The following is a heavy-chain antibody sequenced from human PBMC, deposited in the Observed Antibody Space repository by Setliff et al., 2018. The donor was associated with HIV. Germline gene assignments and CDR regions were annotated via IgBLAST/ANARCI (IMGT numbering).Heavy chain of an antibody. J-gene: IGHJ6*02. CDR1: GDFFSNYA. CDR3: ARESEMATAANYYYGMGV. Sequence: SVKVSCKASGDFFSNYAINWVRQAPGQGLEWMGAIIPIFGTTNYAQKFHDRVTITADESTSTAYMDLSSLTSADTAVYYCARESEMATAANYYYGMGVWGQGTTVTSP. D-gene: IGHD2-2*01. CDR2: IIPIFGTT. V-gene: IGHV1-69*13.